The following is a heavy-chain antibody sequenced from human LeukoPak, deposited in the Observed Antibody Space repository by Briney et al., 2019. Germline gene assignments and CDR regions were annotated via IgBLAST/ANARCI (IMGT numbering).Heavy chain of an antibody. Sequence: GGSLRLSCAASGFTFSSYSMNWVRQAPGKGLEWVSYISSSSSTIYYADSVKGRFTISRDNAKNSLYLQMNSLRDEDTAVYYCARENCSGGSCYSAWFDPWGQGTLVTVSS. V-gene: IGHV3-48*02. J-gene: IGHJ5*02. CDR3: ARENCSGGSCYSAWFDP. D-gene: IGHD2-15*01. CDR1: GFTFSSYS. CDR2: ISSSSSTI.